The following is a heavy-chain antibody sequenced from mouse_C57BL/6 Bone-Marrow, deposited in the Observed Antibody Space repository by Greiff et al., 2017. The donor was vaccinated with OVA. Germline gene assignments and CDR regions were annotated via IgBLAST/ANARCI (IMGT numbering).Heavy chain of an antibody. D-gene: IGHD2-3*01. Sequence: VKLMESGAELVRPGASVTLSCKASGYTFTDYEMHWVKQTPVHGLEWIGAIDPETGGTAYNQKFKGKAILTADKSSSTAYMELRSLTSEDSADYYVTRDDDYHWYFDVWGTGTTVSVAS. CDR2: IDPETGGT. V-gene: IGHV1-15*01. CDR1: GYTFTDYE. CDR3: TRDDDYHWYFDV. J-gene: IGHJ1*03.